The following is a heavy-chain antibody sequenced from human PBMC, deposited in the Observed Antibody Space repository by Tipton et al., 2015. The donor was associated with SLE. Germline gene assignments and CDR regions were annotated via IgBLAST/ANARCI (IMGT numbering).Heavy chain of an antibody. D-gene: IGHD2-2*01. CDR2: MHHNGST. J-gene: IGHJ6*03. CDR3: AREGCSSTSCYGYYYMDV. V-gene: IGHV4-38-2*02. Sequence: TLSLTCTVSLYSIGSGFYWDGVRQAPGKGLEWVATMHHNGSTYYNPSLKSRVTISVDTSKNQFSLKLSSVTAADTAVYYCAREGCSSTSCYGYYYMDVWGKGTTVTLSS. CDR1: LYSIGSGFY.